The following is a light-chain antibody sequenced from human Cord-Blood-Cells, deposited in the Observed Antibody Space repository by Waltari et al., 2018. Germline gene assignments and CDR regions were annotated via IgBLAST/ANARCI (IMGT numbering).Light chain of an antibody. Sequence: SALTQPASVSGSPGQSITISCTGTSSDGGSYNLVSWYQQHPGKAPKLMIYEGSKRPSGVSNRVSGSKSGNTASLTISGLQAEDEADYYCCSYAGSSTWVFGGGTKLTVL. CDR2: EGS. V-gene: IGLV2-23*01. CDR3: CSYAGSSTWV. CDR1: SSDGGSYNL. J-gene: IGLJ3*02.